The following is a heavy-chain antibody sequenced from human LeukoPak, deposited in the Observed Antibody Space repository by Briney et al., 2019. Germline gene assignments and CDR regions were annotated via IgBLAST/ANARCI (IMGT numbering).Heavy chain of an antibody. CDR2: INTDGSST. V-gene: IGHV3-74*01. D-gene: IGHD5-18*01. CDR1: GFTFSSYW. CDR3: AKGVELQLWLLDY. J-gene: IGHJ4*02. Sequence: PGGSLRLSCAASGFTFSSYWMHWVRQAPGKGLVWVSRINTDGSSTSYADSVKGRFTISRDNSKNTLYLQMNSLRAEDTAVYYCAKGVELQLWLLDYWGQGTLVTVSS.